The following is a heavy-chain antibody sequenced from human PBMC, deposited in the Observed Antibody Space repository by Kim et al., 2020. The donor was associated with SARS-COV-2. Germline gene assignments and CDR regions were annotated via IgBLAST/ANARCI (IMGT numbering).Heavy chain of an antibody. J-gene: IGHJ6*03. CDR3: ARVSSCSSTSCYFYYYYMDV. Sequence: SETLSLTYTVSGGSISSYYWSWIRQPPGKGLEWIGYIYYSGSTNYNPSLKSRVTISVDTSKNQFSLKLSSVTAADTAVYYCARVSSCSSTSCYFYYYYMDVWGKGTTVTVSS. CDR1: GGSISSYY. V-gene: IGHV4-59*01. D-gene: IGHD2-2*01. CDR2: IYYSGST.